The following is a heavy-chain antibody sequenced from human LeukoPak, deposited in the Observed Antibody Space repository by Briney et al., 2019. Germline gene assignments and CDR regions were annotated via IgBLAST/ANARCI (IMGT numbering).Heavy chain of an antibody. V-gene: IGHV1-69*13. CDR2: IIPIFGTA. CDR3: ARIGYCSSTSCLGDAFDI. J-gene: IGHJ3*02. CDR1: GYTFTNYH. D-gene: IGHD2-2*01. Sequence: SVKVSCKASGYTFTNYHLHWVRQAPGQGLEWMGGIIPIFGTANYAQKFQGRVTITADESTSTAYMELSSLRSEDTAVYYCARIGYCSSTSCLGDAFDIWGQGTMVTVSS.